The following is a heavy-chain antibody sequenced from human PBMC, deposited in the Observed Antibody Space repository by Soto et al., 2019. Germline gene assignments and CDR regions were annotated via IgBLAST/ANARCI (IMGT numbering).Heavy chain of an antibody. CDR3: ARAWGYFGDY. V-gene: IGHV1-18*01. CDR1: GYTFTSYG. D-gene: IGHD2-15*01. CDR2: INTYNGNT. J-gene: IGHJ4*02. Sequence: QVQVVQSGAEVKKPGASVKVSCKASGYTFTSYGISWVRQAPGQGLEWMGWINTYNGNTNYAQKLQGRVTMTTDTTTSTDYMEHRNLRYDDTEVYYCARAWGYFGDYWGQGTLVTVYS.